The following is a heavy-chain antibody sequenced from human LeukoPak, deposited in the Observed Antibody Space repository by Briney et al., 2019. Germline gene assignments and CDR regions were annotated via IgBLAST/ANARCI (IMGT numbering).Heavy chain of an antibody. J-gene: IGHJ4*02. V-gene: IGHV3-7*04. CDR3: ARGGSATYWCDY. Sequence: RGSLALSCAASGFTFSNYWMSWVRQAPGKGLEWVANIKQDGSEKYYVDSVKGRFTISRDNAKNSLYLQMNSLRAEDTAVFYCARGGSATYWCDYWGQGTLVT. D-gene: IGHD3-10*01. CDR2: IKQDGSEK. CDR1: GFTFSNYW.